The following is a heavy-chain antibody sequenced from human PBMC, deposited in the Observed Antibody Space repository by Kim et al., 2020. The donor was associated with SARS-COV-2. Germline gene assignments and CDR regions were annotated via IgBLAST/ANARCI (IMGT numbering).Heavy chain of an antibody. J-gene: IGHJ4*02. Sequence: GGSLRLSCAASGFTFSNAWMSWVRQAPGKGLEWVGRIKSKTDGGTTDYAAPVKGRFTISRDDSKNTLYLQMNSLKTEDTAVYYCTTVPFMTTVTTPDYWGQGTLVTVSS. D-gene: IGHD4-17*01. CDR1: GFTFSNAW. CDR3: TTVPFMTTVTTPDY. V-gene: IGHV3-15*01. CDR2: IKSKTDGGTT.